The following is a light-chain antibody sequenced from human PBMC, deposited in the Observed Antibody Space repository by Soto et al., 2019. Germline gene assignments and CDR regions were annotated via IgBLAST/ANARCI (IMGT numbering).Light chain of an antibody. CDR2: GT. J-gene: IGKJ3*01. CDR3: QQYGNSPFT. Sequence: ENVLTQSPGTLSLSPGERAILSCRASQSLSNRQLAWYQQKPGQAPRLLFSGTTRAAGIPDRFSGSGSGTDFTLTISRLEPEDSAVYYCQQYGNSPFTFGPGTTVDFK. CDR1: QSLSNRQ. V-gene: IGKV3-20*01.